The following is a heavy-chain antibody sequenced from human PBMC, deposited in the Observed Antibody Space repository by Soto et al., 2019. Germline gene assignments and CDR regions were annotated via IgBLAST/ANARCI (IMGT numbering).Heavy chain of an antibody. CDR3: ARDVSQGSSGYYFDAFDI. D-gene: IGHD6-25*01. CDR2: IKGDGSAK. V-gene: IGHV3-7*05. CDR1: GFTFGNYW. Sequence: EVQLVESGGGLVQPGGSLRLSRAASGFTFGNYWMTWVRQAPGKGLEWVANIKGDGSAKSYLDSVRGRFTVSRDNAENSLFLQLNILRAEDRAVYNCARDVSQGSSGYYFDAFDIWGQGTMGTVS. J-gene: IGHJ3*02.